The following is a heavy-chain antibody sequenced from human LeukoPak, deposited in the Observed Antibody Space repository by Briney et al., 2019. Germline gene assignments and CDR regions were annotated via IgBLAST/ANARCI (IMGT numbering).Heavy chain of an antibody. J-gene: IGHJ4*02. CDR2: IYSGGST. V-gene: IGHV3-53*01. CDR1: GFTVSSNY. Sequence: PGGSLRLSCAASGFTVSSNYMSWVRQAPGKGLEWVSVIYSGGSTYYADSVKGRFTISRDNSKNTLYLQMNSLRAEDTAVYYCARAGYSGYREDYFVYWGQETLVTVSS. D-gene: IGHD5-12*01. CDR3: ARAGYSGYREDYFVY.